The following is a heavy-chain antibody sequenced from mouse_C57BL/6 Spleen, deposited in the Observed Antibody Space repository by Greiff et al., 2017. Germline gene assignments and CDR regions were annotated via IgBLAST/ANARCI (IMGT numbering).Heavy chain of an antibody. CDR3: AREYYGSNSAMDY. D-gene: IGHD1-1*01. CDR2: IHPSSGYT. V-gene: IGHV1-7*01. J-gene: IGHJ4*01. CDR1: GYTFTSYW. Sequence: QVQLQQPGAELAKPGASVKLSCKASGYTFTSYWMHWVKQRPGQGLEWIGYIHPSSGYTTYNQKFKDKATLTVDKSSSTAYMQLSSLTNEDSAVDYWAREYYGSNSAMDYWGQGTSGTVSS.